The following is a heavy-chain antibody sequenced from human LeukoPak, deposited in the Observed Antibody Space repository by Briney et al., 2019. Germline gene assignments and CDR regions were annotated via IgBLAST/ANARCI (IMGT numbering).Heavy chain of an antibody. Sequence: SVKVSCKASGGTFSSYAISWVRQAPGQGLEWMGGIIPIFGTANYAQKFQGRVTMTEDTSTDTAYMELSSLRSEDTAVYYCATVESVGATYLSPWGQGTLVTVSS. CDR3: ATVESVGATYLSP. J-gene: IGHJ5*02. CDR2: IIPIFGTA. D-gene: IGHD1-26*01. CDR1: GGTFSSYA. V-gene: IGHV1-69*06.